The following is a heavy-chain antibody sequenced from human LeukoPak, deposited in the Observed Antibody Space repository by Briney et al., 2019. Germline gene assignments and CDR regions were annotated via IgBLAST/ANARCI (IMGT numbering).Heavy chain of an antibody. D-gene: IGHD3-22*01. Sequence: GRSLRLSCAASGFTFNSYAMHWVRQAPGKGLEWVAVISYDGSNKYYADSVKGRFTISRDNSKNTLYLQMDSLRAGDTAVYYCARAPYDSSGYIPYYFDYWGQGTLVTVSS. V-gene: IGHV3-30-3*01. CDR2: ISYDGSNK. J-gene: IGHJ4*02. CDR3: ARAPYDSSGYIPYYFDY. CDR1: GFTFNSYA.